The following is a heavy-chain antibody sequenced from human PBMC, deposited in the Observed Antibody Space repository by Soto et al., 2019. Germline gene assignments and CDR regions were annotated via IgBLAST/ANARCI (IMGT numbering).Heavy chain of an antibody. CDR2: IKPDESEK. Sequence: EVQLVESGGGLVQPGGSLRLSCTVSGFTFSDSWMTWVCEAPGKGLEWVARIKPDESEKKYADSVTGRFSTARDNATKSMFLQMDSLLGEDTAVYYCVRGGSNYASWGQGTLVTVS. CDR3: VRGGSNYAS. CDR1: GFTFSDSW. V-gene: IGHV3-7*01. D-gene: IGHD4-4*01. J-gene: IGHJ5*02.